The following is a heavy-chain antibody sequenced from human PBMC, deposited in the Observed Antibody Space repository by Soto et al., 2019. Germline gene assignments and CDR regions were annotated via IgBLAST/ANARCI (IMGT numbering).Heavy chain of an antibody. Sequence: PGGSLRLSCAASGFSFSSYAMSWVRQAPGKGLEWVSVLSGIGGRTNYADSAKGRFTISRDNSKNTLYMQMNSLRVEDTAVYYCAKTNGRGYYDSSGYYSFDYWGQGALVTVSS. CDR1: GFSFSSYA. J-gene: IGHJ4*02. CDR2: LSGIGGRT. CDR3: AKTNGRGYYDSSGYYSFDY. V-gene: IGHV3-23*01. D-gene: IGHD3-22*01.